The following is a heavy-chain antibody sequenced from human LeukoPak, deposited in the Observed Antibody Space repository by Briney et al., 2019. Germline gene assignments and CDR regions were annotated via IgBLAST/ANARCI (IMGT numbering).Heavy chain of an antibody. Sequence: GGSLRLSCAASGFTFSSYGMHWVRQAPGKGLEWVAVIWYDASNKYYADSVKGRFTISRDNSKNTLYLQMNSLRAEDTAVYYCAREYYDYVWGSYRYTPYFDYWGQGTLVTVSS. CDR1: GFTFSSYG. CDR3: AREYYDYVWGSYRYTPYFDY. D-gene: IGHD3-16*02. V-gene: IGHV3-33*01. CDR2: IWYDASNK. J-gene: IGHJ4*02.